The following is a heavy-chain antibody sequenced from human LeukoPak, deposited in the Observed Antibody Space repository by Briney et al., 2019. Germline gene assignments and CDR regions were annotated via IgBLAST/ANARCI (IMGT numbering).Heavy chain of an antibody. V-gene: IGHV4-39*01. Sequence: PSETLSLTCTVSGGSISSSSYYWGWIRQPPGKGLEWIGSIYYSGSTYYNPSLKSRVTISVHTSKNQFSLKLSSVTAADTAVYYCARGLGSVGATQAAFDIWGQGTMVTVSS. D-gene: IGHD1-26*01. CDR1: GGSISSSSYY. J-gene: IGHJ3*02. CDR2: IYYSGST. CDR3: ARGLGSVGATQAAFDI.